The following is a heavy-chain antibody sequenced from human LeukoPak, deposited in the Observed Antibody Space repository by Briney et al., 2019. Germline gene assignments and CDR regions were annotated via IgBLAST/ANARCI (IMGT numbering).Heavy chain of an antibody. V-gene: IGHV1-2*02. CDR2: INPNSGGT. CDR3: ARGLRTWYDSSGYYYDHAFDI. Sequence: GASVKVSCKASGYTFTGYYMHWVRQAPGQGLEWMGWINPNSGGTNYAQKFQGRVTMTRDTSISTAYMELSRLRSDDTAVYYCARGLRTWYDSSGYYYDHAFDIWGQGTMVTVSS. D-gene: IGHD3-22*01. J-gene: IGHJ3*02. CDR1: GYTFTGYY.